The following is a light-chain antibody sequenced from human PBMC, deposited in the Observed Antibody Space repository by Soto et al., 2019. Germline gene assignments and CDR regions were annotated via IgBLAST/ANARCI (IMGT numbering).Light chain of an antibody. CDR1: ASDVGGYNS. J-gene: IGLJ2*01. CDR2: DVS. CDR3: SSYSGSTTLGVV. Sequence: QSALTQPASVSGSPGQSITISCTGTASDVGGYNSVSWYQQLPGKAPKLMIYDVSNRPSGVSNRFSGSKSGSTASLTISGLQAEDEADYYCSSYSGSTTLGVVFGGGTQLTVL. V-gene: IGLV2-14*01.